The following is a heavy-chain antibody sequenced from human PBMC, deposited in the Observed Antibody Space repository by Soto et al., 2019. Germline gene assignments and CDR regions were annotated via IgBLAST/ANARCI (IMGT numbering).Heavy chain of an antibody. CDR1: GYTFTNYD. CDR3: ARVRYSSGLYSVY. V-gene: IGHV1-18*01. CDR2: ISGYSGNT. J-gene: IGHJ4*02. Sequence: ASVKVSCKASGYTFTNYDFSWVRQAPGQGLEWMGRISGYSGNTNYAQKFQGRLTMTTDTSTSTAYMELRSLRSDDTAVYYCARVRYSSGLYSVYWGQGTLVTVSS. D-gene: IGHD6-19*01.